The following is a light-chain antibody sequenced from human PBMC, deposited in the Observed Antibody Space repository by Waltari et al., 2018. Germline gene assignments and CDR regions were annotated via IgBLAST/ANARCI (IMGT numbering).Light chain of an antibody. CDR2: GAS. CDR3: QQYGSSPRFT. J-gene: IGKJ3*01. Sequence: IVLTQPPGTLSFSPGERATLSCRASQSVSSSYLAWYQQKPGQAPRLLIYGASSRATGIPDRFSGSGSGTDFTLTISRLEPEDFAVYYCQQYGSSPRFTFGPGTKVDIK. CDR1: QSVSSSY. V-gene: IGKV3-20*01.